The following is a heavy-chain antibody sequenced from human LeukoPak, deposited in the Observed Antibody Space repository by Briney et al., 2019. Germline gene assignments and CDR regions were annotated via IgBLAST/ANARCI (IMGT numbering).Heavy chain of an antibody. CDR3: ARASGILTGYYNLPYYFDY. CDR2: MNPNSGNT. Sequence: ASVKVSCKASGYTFTTYDINWVRQATGQGLEWMGWMNPNSGNTGYAQKFQGRVTMTRDTSISTAYMELSRLRSDDTAVYYCARASGILTGYYNLPYYFDYWGQGTLVTVSS. D-gene: IGHD3-9*01. V-gene: IGHV1-8*02. J-gene: IGHJ4*02. CDR1: GYTFTTYD.